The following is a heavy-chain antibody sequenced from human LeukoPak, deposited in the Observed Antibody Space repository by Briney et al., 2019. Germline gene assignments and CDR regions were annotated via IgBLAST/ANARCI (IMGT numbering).Heavy chain of an antibody. V-gene: IGHV3-11*06. D-gene: IGHD6-13*01. CDR3: ARDSSSWSYFDY. CDR1: GFTFSDYY. CDR2: ISSSSSYT. J-gene: IGHJ4*02. Sequence: GGSLRLSCAAFGFTFSDYYMSWIRQAPGKGLEWVSYISSSSSYTNYADSVKGRFTISRDNAKNSLYLQMNSLRAEDTAVYYCARDSSSWSYFDYWGQGTLVTVSS.